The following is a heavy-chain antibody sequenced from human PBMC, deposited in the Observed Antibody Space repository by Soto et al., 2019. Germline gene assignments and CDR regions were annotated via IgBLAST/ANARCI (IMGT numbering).Heavy chain of an antibody. CDR2: INHSGST. J-gene: IGHJ6*02. Sequence: QVQLQQWGAGLLKPSETLSLTCAVYGGSFSGYYWSWIRQPPGKGLEWIGEINHSGSTNYNPSLNSPVTLSVVPSKNHFSLQLSSVTAADAAVYYCARHKPNKGGAAAGNHYYYYGMDVWGQGTTVTVSS. V-gene: IGHV4-34*01. CDR3: ARHKPNKGGAAAGNHYYYYGMDV. D-gene: IGHD6-13*01. CDR1: GGSFSGYY.